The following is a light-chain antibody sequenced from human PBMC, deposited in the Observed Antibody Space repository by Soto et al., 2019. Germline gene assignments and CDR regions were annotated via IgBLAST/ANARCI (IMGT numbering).Light chain of an antibody. Sequence: EIVLTQSPATLSLSPGERATLSCRASQSVSSYLAWYPPKPGQAPRLLIYDASNRATGIPARFSGSGAGTVFTLAISHLEPEDCADCYCQLRSNWPAYIVGEGNKLDI. CDR1: QSVSSY. CDR3: QLRSNWPAYI. V-gene: IGKV3-11*01. J-gene: IGKJ2*01. CDR2: DAS.